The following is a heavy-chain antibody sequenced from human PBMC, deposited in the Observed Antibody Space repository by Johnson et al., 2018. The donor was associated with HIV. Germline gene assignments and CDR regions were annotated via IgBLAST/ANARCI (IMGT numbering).Heavy chain of an antibody. J-gene: IGHJ3*01. CDR1: GFTFSSYA. V-gene: IGHV3-30*04. Sequence: QVQLVESGGGVVQPGRSLRLSCAASGFTFSSYAMHWVRQAPGKGLEWVAVISYDGSNKYYADSVKGRFTISRDNSKNTLYLQMNSLRYEDTAVYYCAKSIVVVIAGNNDDAFDVWGQGTVVTVSS. CDR2: ISYDGSNK. D-gene: IGHD2-21*01. CDR3: AKSIVVVIAGNNDDAFDV.